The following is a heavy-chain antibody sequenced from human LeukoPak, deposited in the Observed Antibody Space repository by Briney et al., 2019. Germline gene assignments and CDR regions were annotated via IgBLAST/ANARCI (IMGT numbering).Heavy chain of an antibody. CDR1: GYSFTSYW. V-gene: IGHV5-51*01. J-gene: IGHJ4*02. D-gene: IGHD3-3*01. CDR3: ARHQRDYDFWSGYNPSYYFDC. CDR2: IYPGDSDT. Sequence: GESLKISCKGSGYSFTSYWIGWVRQMPGKGLEWMGIIYPGDSDTRYSPSFQGQVTISADKSISTAYLQWSSLKASDTAMYYCARHQRDYDFWSGYNPSYYFDCWGQGTLVTVSS.